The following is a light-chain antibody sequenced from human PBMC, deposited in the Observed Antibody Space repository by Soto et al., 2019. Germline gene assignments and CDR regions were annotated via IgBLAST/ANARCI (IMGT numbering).Light chain of an antibody. CDR3: QQYNNWPPVT. V-gene: IGKV3-15*01. CDR1: QSVSSN. J-gene: IGKJ1*01. CDR2: GAS. Sequence: EIVMTQSPATLSVSPGERATLSFSASQSVSSNLAWYQQKPGQAPRLLIYGASTRAPGIPARFSGSGSGTEFTLTISSLQSEDFAVYYCQQYNNWPPVTFGQGTKVDI.